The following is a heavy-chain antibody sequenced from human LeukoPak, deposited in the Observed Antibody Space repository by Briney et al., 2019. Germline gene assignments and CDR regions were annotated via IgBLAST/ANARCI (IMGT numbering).Heavy chain of an antibody. J-gene: IGHJ5*02. CDR1: SGSISSSSYY. D-gene: IGHD2-15*01. Sequence: SETLSLTCTASSGSISSSSYYWGWIRQPPGKGLEWIGSIYYSGSTYYNPSLKSRVTISADTSKNQFSLKLSSVTAADTAVYYCARGGNCGGGSCYSDRGWFDPWGQGTLVTVSS. V-gene: IGHV4-39*07. CDR2: IYYSGST. CDR3: ARGGNCGGGSCYSDRGWFDP.